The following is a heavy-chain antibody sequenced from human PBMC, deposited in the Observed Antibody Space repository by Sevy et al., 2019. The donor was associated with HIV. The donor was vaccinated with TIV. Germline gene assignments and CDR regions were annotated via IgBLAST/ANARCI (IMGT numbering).Heavy chain of an antibody. V-gene: IGHV4-59*13. J-gene: IGHJ4*02. Sequence: SETLSLSCSFSGDFISTYYWTWIRQAPGKGVDWIGSIQYSGTTNYNPSLKSRVTISIDTSQNQFSLNLSSVTAADTALYFCARGFAIEGLYFDFWGQGILVTVSS. D-gene: IGHD1-26*01. CDR1: GDFISTYY. CDR2: IQYSGTT. CDR3: ARGFAIEGLYFDF.